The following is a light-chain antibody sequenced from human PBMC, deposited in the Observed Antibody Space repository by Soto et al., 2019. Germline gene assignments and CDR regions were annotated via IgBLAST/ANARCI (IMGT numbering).Light chain of an antibody. Sequence: QAVVTQEPSFSVSPGGTVTLTCGLTSGSVSTDYYPSWYQQTPGQAPRTLIYSTKIRSSGVPDRFSGSILGNKAALTITGAQADDESDYYCVLYMGSGISMFGGGTKLT. V-gene: IGLV8-61*01. J-gene: IGLJ3*02. CDR2: STK. CDR1: SGSVSTDYY. CDR3: VLYMGSGISM.